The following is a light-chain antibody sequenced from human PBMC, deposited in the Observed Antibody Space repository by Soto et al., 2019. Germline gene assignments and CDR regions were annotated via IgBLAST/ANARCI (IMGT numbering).Light chain of an antibody. J-gene: IGKJ2*01. CDR3: QQYNNWPYT. Sequence: EIAMTQSPATLSVSPGERGTLSCRASQSVSRNLAWYQQKPGQAPRLLIYAASARATGIPARFSGSGSGTDFTLTISSLQYEDFAVYYCQQYNNWPYTFGQGTKVDNK. CDR2: AAS. CDR1: QSVSRN. V-gene: IGKV3-15*01.